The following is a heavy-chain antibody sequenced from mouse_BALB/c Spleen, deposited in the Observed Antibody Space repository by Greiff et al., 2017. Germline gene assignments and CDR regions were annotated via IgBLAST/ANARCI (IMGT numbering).Heavy chain of an antibody. J-gene: IGHJ3*01. Sequence: QVQLKESGAELVRPGSSVKISCKASGYAFSSYWMNWVKQRPGQGLEWIGQIYPGDGDTNYNGKFKGKATLTADKSSSTAYMQLSSLTSEDSAVYFCARRDTTATFAYWGQGTLVTVSA. V-gene: IGHV1-80*01. CDR2: IYPGDGDT. D-gene: IGHD1-2*01. CDR3: ARRDTTATFAY. CDR1: GYAFSSYW.